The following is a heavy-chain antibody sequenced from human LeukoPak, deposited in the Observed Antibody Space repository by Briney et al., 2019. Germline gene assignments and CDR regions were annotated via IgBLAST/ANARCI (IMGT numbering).Heavy chain of an antibody. Sequence: GGSLRLSCAPSVFTFSSYGMHWVRQAPGKGLEWVADIWYDVSNKYYADSVKGRFTISRDNAQNSLYLQMNSLRPEYTALYFCAKDKSDGDYYWYFDLWGRGTLVTVSS. V-gene: IGHV3-33*03. CDR2: IWYDVSNK. D-gene: IGHD4-17*01. CDR3: AKDKSDGDYYWYFDL. J-gene: IGHJ2*01. CDR1: VFTFSSYG.